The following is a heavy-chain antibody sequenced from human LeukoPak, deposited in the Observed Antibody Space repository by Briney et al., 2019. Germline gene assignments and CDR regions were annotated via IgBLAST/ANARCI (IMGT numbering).Heavy chain of an antibody. D-gene: IGHD6-13*01. Sequence: SETLSLTCAVYGGSFSGYYWSWLRQPPGKGLEWIGEINHSGSTNYNPSLKSRVTISVDTSKNQFSLKLSSVTAADTAVYYCARGVRSSSWYSGRGYRSYFDYWGQGTLVTVSS. J-gene: IGHJ4*02. CDR3: ARGVRSSSWYSGRGYRSYFDY. CDR2: INHSGST. V-gene: IGHV4-34*01. CDR1: GGSFSGYY.